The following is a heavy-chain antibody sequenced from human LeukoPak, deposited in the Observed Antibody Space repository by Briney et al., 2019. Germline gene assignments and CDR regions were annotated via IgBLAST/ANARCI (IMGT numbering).Heavy chain of an antibody. CDR2: IIGYNGNT. Sequence: ASVQVSCKASGYTFTNYGISWVRQGPGQGLAWVGWIIGYNGNTNYAQKSQGRVTMTTDTSTNAAHMELRSLRSDDTAVYYCARDCGYQCLFDYWGQGTLVTVSS. CDR1: GYTFTNYG. D-gene: IGHD5-12*01. CDR3: ARDCGYQCLFDY. V-gene: IGHV1-18*01. J-gene: IGHJ4*02.